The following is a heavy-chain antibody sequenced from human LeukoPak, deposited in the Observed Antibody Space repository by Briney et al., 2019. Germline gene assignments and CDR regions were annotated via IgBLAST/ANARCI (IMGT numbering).Heavy chain of an antibody. CDR2: IYSGGST. CDR1: GFTVSSNY. J-gene: IGHJ4*02. D-gene: IGHD6-19*01. CDR3: AKDLVARVRKGLGFDY. Sequence: LTGGSLRLSCAASGFTVSSNYMNWVRQAPGKGLEWVSAIYSGGSTYYADSVKGRFTISRDNSKNTLYLQMNSLRAEDTAVYYCAKDLVARVRKGLGFDYWGQGTLVTVSS. V-gene: IGHV3-66*01.